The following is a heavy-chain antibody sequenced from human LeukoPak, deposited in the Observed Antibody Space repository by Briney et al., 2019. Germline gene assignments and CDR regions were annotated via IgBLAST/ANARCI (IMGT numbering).Heavy chain of an antibody. Sequence: GGSLRLSCAASGFTFSSYAMSWVRQAPGKGLEWVSAISGSGGSTYYADSVKGRFTISRDNSKNTLYLQMNSLRAEDTAVYYCAKDEWVGQLVLISYYFDYWGQGTLVTVSS. CDR2: ISGSGGST. J-gene: IGHJ4*02. CDR1: GFTFSSYA. V-gene: IGHV3-23*01. CDR3: AKDEWVGQLVLISYYFDY. D-gene: IGHD6-6*01.